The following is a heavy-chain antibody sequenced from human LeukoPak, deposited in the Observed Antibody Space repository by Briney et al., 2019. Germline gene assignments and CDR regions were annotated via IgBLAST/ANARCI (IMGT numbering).Heavy chain of an antibody. Sequence: LGESLKISCKVSGYSFTSYWIGWVRQMPGKGLEWMGIIYPGDSDTRYSPSFQGQVTISADKSISTAYLQWSSLKASDTAMYCARRNLLSAFKDAFDIWGQGTMVTVSS. V-gene: IGHV5-51*01. CDR1: GYSFTSYW. CDR3: ARRNLLSAFKDAFDI. CDR2: IYPGDSDT. J-gene: IGHJ3*02. D-gene: IGHD1-14*01.